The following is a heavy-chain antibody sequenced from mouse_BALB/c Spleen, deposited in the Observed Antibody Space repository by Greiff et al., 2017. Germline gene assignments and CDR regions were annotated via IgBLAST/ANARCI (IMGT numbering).Heavy chain of an antibody. CDR2: IRLKSNNYAT. CDR1: GFTFSNYW. V-gene: IGHV6-6*02. J-gene: IGHJ2*01. CDR3: TRRSWEDYFDY. Sequence: LQQSGGGLVQPGGSMKLSCVASGFTFSNYWMNWVRQSPEKGLEWVAEIRLKSNNYATHYAESVKGRFTISRDDSKSSVYLQMNNLRAEDTGIYYCTRRSWEDYFDYWGQGTTLTVSS. D-gene: IGHD4-1*01.